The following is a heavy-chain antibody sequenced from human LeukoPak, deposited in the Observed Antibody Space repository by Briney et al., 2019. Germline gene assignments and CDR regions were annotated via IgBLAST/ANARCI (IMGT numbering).Heavy chain of an antibody. D-gene: IGHD1-26*01. V-gene: IGHV4-59*01. Sequence: SETLSLTCAVYGGSFSTYYWSWIRQPPGKGLEWIGHFYYSGSTNYNPSLKSRVTISVDTSRNQFSLKLTSVTAADTAVYYCARGQGGNYYLNYFDYWGQGALVTVSS. J-gene: IGHJ4*02. CDR3: ARGQGGNYYLNYFDY. CDR1: GGSFSTYY. CDR2: FYYSGST.